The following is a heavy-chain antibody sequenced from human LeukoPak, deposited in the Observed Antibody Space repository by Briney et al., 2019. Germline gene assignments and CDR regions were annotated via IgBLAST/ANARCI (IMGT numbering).Heavy chain of an antibody. CDR1: GGPIRSSDSY. CDR3: AREDRSPPNYKNYMDV. V-gene: IGHV4-39*07. CDR2: IYENGDT. J-gene: IGHJ6*03. Sequence: ASETLSLTCTVSGGPIRSSDSYWTWIRQPPGKGLEFIGSIYENGDTYDNPSLRSRVTISVDTSKNQFSLKVTSVTAADTAVYYCAREDRSPPNYKNYMDVWGKGATVTVSS. D-gene: IGHD1-7*01.